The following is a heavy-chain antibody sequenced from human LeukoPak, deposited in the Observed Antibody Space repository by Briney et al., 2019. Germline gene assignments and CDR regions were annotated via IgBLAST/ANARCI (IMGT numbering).Heavy chain of an antibody. Sequence: PSETLSLTCTVSGGSISSGGYYWRWIRQHPGKGLEWIGYIYYSGSTYYNPSLKSRVTISVDTPKNQFSLKLSSVTAADTAVYYCARDRGRYCSSTSCLGRFDPWGQGTLVTVSS. J-gene: IGHJ5*02. CDR1: GGSISSGGYY. D-gene: IGHD2-2*01. V-gene: IGHV4-31*03. CDR3: ARDRGRYCSSTSCLGRFDP. CDR2: IYYSGST.